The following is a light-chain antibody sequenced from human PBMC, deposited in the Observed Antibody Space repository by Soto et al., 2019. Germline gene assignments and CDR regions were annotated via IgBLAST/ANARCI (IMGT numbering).Light chain of an antibody. J-gene: IGKJ5*01. CDR3: QQLNNYPIT. Sequence: DIQLTQSPSFLSASVGDRVTITCRASQGISSYLAWYQQKPGKAPKLLIYAASTLQSGVPSRFSGSGTGTEFTLTISSLQHEDYATYYCQQLNNYPITFGQGTRLEIK. CDR2: AAS. V-gene: IGKV1-9*01. CDR1: QGISSY.